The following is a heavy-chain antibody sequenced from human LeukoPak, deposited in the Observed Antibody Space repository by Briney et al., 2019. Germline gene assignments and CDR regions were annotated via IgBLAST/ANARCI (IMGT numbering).Heavy chain of an antibody. D-gene: IGHD2-8*02. Sequence: SETLSLTCTVSGGSFSSYYWSWIRQPAGKGLEWIGRIYTSGSTNYNPSLKSRVTKSVDTSKNQFSLKLSSVTAADTAVYYCARDPFTSSSGLFDYWGQGTLVTVSS. J-gene: IGHJ4*02. CDR2: IYTSGST. CDR1: GGSFSSYY. CDR3: ARDPFTSSSGLFDY. V-gene: IGHV4-4*07.